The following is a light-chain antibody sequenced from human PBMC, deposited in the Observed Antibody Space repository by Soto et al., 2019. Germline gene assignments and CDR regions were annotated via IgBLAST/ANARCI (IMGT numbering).Light chain of an antibody. Sequence: IQMTQSPSSVSASVGDRVTITCRASQRISTCLAWYQQKLGEAPRLLISDASSLQNGVPPRFSGSTSGTEFTLTITSLQPDDSATYYCQQYYSYWTFGQGTKVDI. CDR1: QRISTC. J-gene: IGKJ1*01. CDR3: QQYYSYWT. CDR2: DAS. V-gene: IGKV1-5*01.